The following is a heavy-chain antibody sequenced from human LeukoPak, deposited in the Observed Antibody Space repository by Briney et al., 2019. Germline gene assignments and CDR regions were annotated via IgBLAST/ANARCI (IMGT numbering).Heavy chain of an antibody. CDR2: IKQDGSEK. CDR1: GFTFSSYW. CDR3: ARDLAYYDSSGYYVDRGYYFDY. D-gene: IGHD3-22*01. Sequence: GGSLRLSCAASGFTFSSYWMSWVRQAPGKGLEWVANIKQDGSEKYYVDSVKGRFAISRDNAKNSLYLQMNSLRAEDTAVYYCARDLAYYDSSGYYVDRGYYFDYWGQGTLVTVSS. J-gene: IGHJ4*02. V-gene: IGHV3-7*01.